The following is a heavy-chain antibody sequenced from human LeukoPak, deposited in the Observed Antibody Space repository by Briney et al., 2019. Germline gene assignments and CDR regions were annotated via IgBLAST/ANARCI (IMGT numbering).Heavy chain of an antibody. J-gene: IGHJ4*02. D-gene: IGHD6-19*01. CDR3: ASQGGWSDYYFDY. CDR2: IIPIFGTA. Sequence: GASVKVSCKASGGTFSSYAISWVRQAPGQGLEWMGGIIPIFGTANYAQKFQGRVTITADEPTSTAYMELSSLRSEDTAVYYCASQGGWSDYYFDYWGQGTLVTVSS. V-gene: IGHV1-69*13. CDR1: GGTFSSYA.